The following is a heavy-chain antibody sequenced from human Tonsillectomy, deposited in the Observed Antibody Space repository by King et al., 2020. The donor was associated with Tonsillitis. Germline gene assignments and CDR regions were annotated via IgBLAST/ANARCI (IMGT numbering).Heavy chain of an antibody. CDR1: GFTFSAFG. Sequence: VQLVESGGGVVQPGPSLRLSCTASGFTFSAFGLHWVRQAPGNGLEWVALISYDGSNTYYADSVKGRFTISRDNSKNTLNLRMNSLRPDDTAVYYCAKDLVGAAFDYWGQGTLVTVSS. CDR2: ISYDGSNT. V-gene: IGHV3-30*18. CDR3: AKDLVGAAFDY. J-gene: IGHJ4*02. D-gene: IGHD3-16*01.